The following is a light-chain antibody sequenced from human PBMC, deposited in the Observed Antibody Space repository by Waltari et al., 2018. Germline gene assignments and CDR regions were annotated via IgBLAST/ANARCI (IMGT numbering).Light chain of an antibody. Sequence: DIQVTQSPSSLSASVGDRVTITCRASQSISIYLNWDQQKPGKAPKLLIYAASSLQGGVPSRFSGSGSGTDFTLTISSLQPEDFASYYCQQRYSTPPWTFGQGTKVEIK. CDR1: QSISIY. J-gene: IGKJ1*01. V-gene: IGKV1-39*01. CDR2: AAS. CDR3: QQRYSTPPWT.